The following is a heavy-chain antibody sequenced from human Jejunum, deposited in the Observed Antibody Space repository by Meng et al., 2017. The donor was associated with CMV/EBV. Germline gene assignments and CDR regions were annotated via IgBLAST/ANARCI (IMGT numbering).Heavy chain of an antibody. V-gene: IGHV4-4*07. CDR3: AGSRPGGGACDY. D-gene: IGHD3-16*01. J-gene: IGHJ4*02. Sequence: QGQNHEPGQGLGKPSGTLSLTGTVSGASIKNYNWNWVRQPAGQGLEWIGLIQVIGHTVYNPSLKSRVTVSLDASKSQFSLTLNSVTAADTATYYCAGSRPGGGACDYWGQGILVTVSS. CDR2: IQVIGHT. CDR1: GASIKNYN.